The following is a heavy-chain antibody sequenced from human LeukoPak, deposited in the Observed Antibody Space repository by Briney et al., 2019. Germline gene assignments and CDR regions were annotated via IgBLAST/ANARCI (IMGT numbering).Heavy chain of an antibody. CDR3: ARDLGELGIDY. V-gene: IGHV1-2*02. D-gene: IGHD7-27*01. J-gene: IGHJ4*02. CDR1: GYTFTSYD. Sequence: ASVKVSCKASGYTFTSYDINWVRQAPGQGLEWMGWINPNSGGTNYAQKFQGRVTMTRDTSISTAYMELSRLRSDDTAVYYCARDLGELGIDYWGQGTLVTVSS. CDR2: INPNSGGT.